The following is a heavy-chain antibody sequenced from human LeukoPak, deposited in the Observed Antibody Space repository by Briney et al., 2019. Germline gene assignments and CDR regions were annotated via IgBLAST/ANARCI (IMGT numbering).Heavy chain of an antibody. J-gene: IGHJ4*02. CDR3: ARGLGFYYGSGSYPFDY. D-gene: IGHD3-10*01. CDR2: INHSGST. V-gene: IGHV4-34*01. CDR1: GGSFSGYY. Sequence: PSETLSLTCAVYGGSFSGYYWSWIRQPPGKGLEWIGEINHSGSTNYNPSLKSRVTISVDTSKNQFSLKLSSVTAAGTAVYYCARGLGFYYGSGSYPFDYWGQGTLVTVSS.